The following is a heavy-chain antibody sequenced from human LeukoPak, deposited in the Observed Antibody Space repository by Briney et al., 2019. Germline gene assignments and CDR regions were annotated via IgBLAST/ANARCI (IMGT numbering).Heavy chain of an antibody. Sequence: GGSLRLSCAASGFTFEDFSMHWVRQVPGKGLEWISLIDWDGGITYYAESVKGRFTVSRDNSKRSLYLHLSSLTPEDTAFYYCAKDSFVGTTSFLDSWGQGTLVTVSS. V-gene: IGHV3-43*01. J-gene: IGHJ4*02. CDR3: AKDSFVGTTSFLDS. D-gene: IGHD1-26*01. CDR1: GFTFEDFS. CDR2: IDWDGGIT.